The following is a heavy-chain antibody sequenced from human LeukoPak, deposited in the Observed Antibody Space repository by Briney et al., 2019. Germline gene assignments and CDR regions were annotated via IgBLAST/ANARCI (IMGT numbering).Heavy chain of an antibody. CDR2: IYTSGST. V-gene: IGHV4-61*02. Sequence: SETLSLTCTVSGGSISSGSYYWSWIRQPAGKGLEWIGRIYTSGSTNYNPSLKSRVTISVDTSKNQFSLKLSSVTAADTAVYYCARDSPAPDSSGYYYESEYFQHWGQGTLVTVSS. J-gene: IGHJ1*01. D-gene: IGHD3-22*01. CDR3: ARDSPAPDSSGYYYESEYFQH. CDR1: GGSISSGSYY.